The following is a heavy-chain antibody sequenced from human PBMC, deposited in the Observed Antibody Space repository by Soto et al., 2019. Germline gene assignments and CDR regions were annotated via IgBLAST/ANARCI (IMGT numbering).Heavy chain of an antibody. J-gene: IGHJ6*02. CDR1: GFTFGDYA. D-gene: IGHD3-10*01. CDR3: TRDSEVVRYYYCGMDF. Sequence: GGSLRLSCTASGFTFGDYAMSWFRQAPGKGLEWVGLIRSKAYGGTTEYAASVKGRFTISRDESKSIAYLQMNRLKTEDTAVYYCTRDSEVVRYYYCGMDFWGQGTSVAVSS. V-gene: IGHV3-49*03. CDR2: IRSKAYGGTT.